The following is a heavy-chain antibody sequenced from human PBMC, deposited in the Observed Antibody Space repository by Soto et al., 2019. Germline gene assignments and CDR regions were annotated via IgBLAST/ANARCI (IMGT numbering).Heavy chain of an antibody. CDR1: GFTFKDFA. CDR3: ARDRTFNFYYGMDV. CDR2: ISGSGVST. Sequence: EVQLLESGGALVQPGGSLRLSCAASGFTFKDFAMSWVRLAPGRGLEWVSGISGSGVSTYYAASVKGRFTISRDNSKITVYLQMNSLRDEDTAIYYCARDRTFNFYYGMDVWGQGTTVTVSS. J-gene: IGHJ6*02. V-gene: IGHV3-23*01.